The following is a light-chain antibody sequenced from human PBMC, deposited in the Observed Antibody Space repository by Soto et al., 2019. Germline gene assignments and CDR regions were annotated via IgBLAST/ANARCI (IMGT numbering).Light chain of an antibody. CDR1: QSVLYSSNNKNY. V-gene: IGKV4-1*01. CDR2: WAS. CDR3: QQYYSTPWT. J-gene: IGKJ1*01. Sequence: DIVMTQSPDSLAVSLGERATINCKSSQSVLYSSNNKNYLAWYQQRPGQPPKLLIYWASTRESGVPDRFSGGGSGTDLTLTISSLQSDDVAVYYCQQYYSTPWTFGQGTKVEIK.